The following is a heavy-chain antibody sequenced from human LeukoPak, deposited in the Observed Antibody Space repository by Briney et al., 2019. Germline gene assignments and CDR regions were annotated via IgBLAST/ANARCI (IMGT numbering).Heavy chain of an antibody. D-gene: IGHD2-21*02. CDR3: ARGYCGGDCYYPLYFDS. V-gene: IGHV3-11*01. CDR1: GSTFSDYY. Sequence: GSLRLSCAASGSTFSDYYMSWIRQAPGKGLEWVSFISSSGSTIYYADSVKGRFTISRDNAKNSLYLQMNSLRAEDTAVYYCARGYCGGDCYYPLYFDSWGQGTLVTVSS. CDR2: ISSSGSTI. J-gene: IGHJ4*02.